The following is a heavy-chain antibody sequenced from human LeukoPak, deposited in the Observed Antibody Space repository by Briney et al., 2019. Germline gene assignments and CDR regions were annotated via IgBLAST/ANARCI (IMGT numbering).Heavy chain of an antibody. D-gene: IGHD4-11*01. CDR3: SKGRGSTLTNIDF. J-gene: IGHJ4*02. CDR1: GFAFSSFA. V-gene: IGHV3-23*01. Sequence: GSLRLSCAASGFAFSSFAMTWVRQSPGKGLEWVSSVSDSGVNTYYAGSVRGRFTVSRNNFKSILYLQMNSLTVEDTAFYYCSKGRGSTLTNIDFWGQGALVTVSS. CDR2: VSDSGVNT.